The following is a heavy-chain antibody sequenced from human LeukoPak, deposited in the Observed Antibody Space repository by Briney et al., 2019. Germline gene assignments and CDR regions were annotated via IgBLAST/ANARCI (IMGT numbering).Heavy chain of an antibody. J-gene: IGHJ4*02. CDR1: GFTSGSYW. Sequence: GGSLRLSCAASGFTSGSYWMSWVRQAPGKGLEWVSAISGSGGSTYYADSVKGRFTISRDNSKNTLYLQMNSLRAEDTAVYYCAHSGSYYRIDYWGQGTLVTVSS. V-gene: IGHV3-23*01. CDR3: AHSGSYYRIDY. CDR2: ISGSGGST. D-gene: IGHD3-10*01.